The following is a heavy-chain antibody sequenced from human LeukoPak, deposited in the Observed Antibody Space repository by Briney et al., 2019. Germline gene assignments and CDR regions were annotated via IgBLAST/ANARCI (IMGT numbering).Heavy chain of an antibody. J-gene: IGHJ6*03. V-gene: IGHV4-4*07. D-gene: IGHD6-6*01. CDR2: IYTSGST. Sequence: SETLSLTCTVSGGSISSYYWSWIRQPAGKGLEWIGRIYTSGSTNYNPSLKSRVTMSVDTSKNQFSLKLSSVTAADTAVYYCARDLEGRAARPYYYYYYYMDVWGKGTTVTVSS. CDR3: ARDLEGRAARPYYYYYYYMDV. CDR1: GGSISSYY.